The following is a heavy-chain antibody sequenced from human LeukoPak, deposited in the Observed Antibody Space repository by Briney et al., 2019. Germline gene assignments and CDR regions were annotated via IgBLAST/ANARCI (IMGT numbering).Heavy chain of an antibody. CDR3: ARDGSGATPYYYYYYGMDV. D-gene: IGHD1-26*01. CDR1: GYTFTGYY. J-gene: IGHJ6*02. CDR2: VNTNTGNP. V-gene: IGHV7-4-1*02. Sequence: ASVKVSCKTSGYTFTGYYVHWVRQAPGQGLEWMGWVNTNTGNPTYAQGFTGRFVFSLDTSVSTAYLQISSLKAEDTAVYYCARDGSGATPYYYYYYGMDVWGQGTTVTVSS.